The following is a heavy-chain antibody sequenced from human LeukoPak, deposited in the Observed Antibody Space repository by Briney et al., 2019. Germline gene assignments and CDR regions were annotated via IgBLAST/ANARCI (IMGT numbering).Heavy chain of an antibody. Sequence: PGGSLRLSCAASGFTFSSYGMHWVRQAPGKGLEWVAMISYDGSKKDYADSVKGRFTISRGNSKNTLYLQVNSLRAGDTAVYHCAKAVGSGSYYDYFDYWGQGTLVTVSS. CDR3: AKAVGSGSYYDYFDY. V-gene: IGHV3-30*18. J-gene: IGHJ4*02. CDR2: ISYDGSKK. CDR1: GFTFSSYG. D-gene: IGHD3-10*01.